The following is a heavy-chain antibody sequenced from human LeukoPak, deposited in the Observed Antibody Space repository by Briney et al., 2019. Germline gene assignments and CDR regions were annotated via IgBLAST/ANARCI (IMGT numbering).Heavy chain of an antibody. J-gene: IGHJ1*01. Sequence: GGSLRLSCAASGFTFSSYSMNWVRQAPGKGLEWVSYISSSSLTIYYADSVKGRFTISRDNAKNSLYLQMNSLRDEDTAVYYCARTDETAPAEDFQHWGQGTLVTVSS. CDR2: ISSSSLTI. CDR1: GFTFSSYS. CDR3: ARTDETAPAEDFQH. D-gene: IGHD2-21*02. V-gene: IGHV3-48*02.